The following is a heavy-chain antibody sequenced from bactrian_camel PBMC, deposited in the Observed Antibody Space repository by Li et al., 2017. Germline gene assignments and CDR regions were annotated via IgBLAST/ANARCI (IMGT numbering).Heavy chain of an antibody. CDR2: IHTGSGVA. V-gene: IGHV3S40*01. CDR3: AAGYRFLGLLSKDAYTF. CDR1: GITSSNYC. D-gene: IGHD3*01. Sequence: DVQLVESGGGSVQAGGSLRLSCAFSGITSSNYCMGWWRQAPGKDREGVAAIHTGSGVASYAASVKGRFTISQDNTRNTVYLQMDALKPEDSAMFYCAAGYRFLGLLSKDAYTFWGQGTQVTVS. J-gene: IGHJ4*01.